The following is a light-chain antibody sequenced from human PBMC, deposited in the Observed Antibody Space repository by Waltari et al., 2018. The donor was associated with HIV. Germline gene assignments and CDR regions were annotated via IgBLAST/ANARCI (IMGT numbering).Light chain of an antibody. J-gene: IGLJ1*01. CDR3: SSYTSSSTYV. CDR2: EVT. V-gene: IGLV2-18*02. Sequence: QSALTQPHSVSGSPGQSVTISCTGSSSHVGRHNRVSWYQQPPGTAPKRLIYEVTYRPSGVPDRFSGSKSGNTASLTISGLQAEDEADYYCSSYTSSSTYVFGTGTRVTVL. CDR1: SSHVGRHNR.